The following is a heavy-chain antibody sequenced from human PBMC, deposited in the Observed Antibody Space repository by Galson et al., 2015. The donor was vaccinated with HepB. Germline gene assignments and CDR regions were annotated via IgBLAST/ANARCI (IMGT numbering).Heavy chain of an antibody. D-gene: IGHD3-9*01. J-gene: IGHJ3*01. V-gene: IGHV3-11*04. CDR2: ISSSGSTI. Sequence: SLRLSCAASGFTFSDYDMSWIRQAPGKGLEWVSYISSSGSTIYYADSVKGRFTISRDNAQNSLHLQMDSLRADDTALYSCVRDQDYHKTVVNYDAFDLWGQGTMVTVSS. CDR3: VRDQDYHKTVVNYDAFDL. CDR1: GFTFSDYD.